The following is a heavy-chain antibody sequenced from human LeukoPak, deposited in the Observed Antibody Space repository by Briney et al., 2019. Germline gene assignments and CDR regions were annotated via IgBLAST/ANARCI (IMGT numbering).Heavy chain of an antibody. CDR1: GGTFSTFG. Sequence: SVKVSCKASGGTFSTFGITWVRQAPGQGLEWMGGIIPVFDKVDYAQKFQGRLTISVDKSTGTAYMELRSLRSEDTALYYCARVPYSGYEYRGVDWWGQGTLVTVSS. J-gene: IGHJ4*02. D-gene: IGHD5-12*01. CDR2: IIPVFDKV. CDR3: ARVPYSGYEYRGVDW. V-gene: IGHV1-69*06.